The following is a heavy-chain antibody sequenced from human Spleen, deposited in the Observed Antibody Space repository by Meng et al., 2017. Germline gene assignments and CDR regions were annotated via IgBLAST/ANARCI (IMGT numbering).Heavy chain of an antibody. CDR1: GGSFSDYY. D-gene: IGHD4-11*01. Sequence: VLLQQWAAGLLKPSDTLSLTCVVSGGSFSDYYWSWIRQPPGKGLEWIGEINHSGSTNYNPSLESRATISVDTSQNNLSLKLSSVTAADSAVYYCAKGPTTMAHDFDYWGQGTLVTVSS. CDR3: AKGPTTMAHDFDY. V-gene: IGHV4-34*01. CDR2: INHSGST. J-gene: IGHJ4*02.